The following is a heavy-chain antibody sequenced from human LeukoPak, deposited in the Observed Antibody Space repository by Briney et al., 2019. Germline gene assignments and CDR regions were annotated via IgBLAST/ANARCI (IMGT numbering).Heavy chain of an antibody. Sequence: SETLSLTCTVPGGSISSYYWSWIRQPPGKGLEWIGYIYYSGSTNYNPSLKSRVTISVDTSKNQFSLKLSSVTAADTAVYYCAREVRDSSSWYYFDYWGQGTLVTVSS. J-gene: IGHJ4*02. CDR3: AREVRDSSSWYYFDY. CDR1: GGSISSYY. D-gene: IGHD6-13*01. V-gene: IGHV4-59*01. CDR2: IYYSGST.